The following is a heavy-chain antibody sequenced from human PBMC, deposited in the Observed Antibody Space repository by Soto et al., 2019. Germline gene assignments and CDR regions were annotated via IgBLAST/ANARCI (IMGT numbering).Heavy chain of an antibody. CDR1: GGTFSSYA. CDR3: ARLYDSSGYYYEAFDI. J-gene: IGHJ3*02. V-gene: IGHV1-69*01. CDR2: SIPIFGTA. D-gene: IGHD3-22*01. Sequence: QVQLVQSGAEVKKPGSSVKVSCKASGGTFSSYAISWVRQAPGQGLEWMGGSIPIFGTANYAQKFQGRVTITADESTSTAYMELSSLRSEDTAVYYCARLYDSSGYYYEAFDIWGQGTMVTVSS.